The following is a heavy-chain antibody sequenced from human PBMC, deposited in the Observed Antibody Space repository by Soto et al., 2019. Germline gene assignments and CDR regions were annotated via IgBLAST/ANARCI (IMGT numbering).Heavy chain of an antibody. CDR2: IIPIFGTA. CDR3: ARGRVWIQLSGPSYYFDY. D-gene: IGHD5-18*01. J-gene: IGHJ4*02. Sequence: QVQLVQSVAEVKKPGSSVKVSCKASGGTFSSYAISWVRQAPGQGLEWMGGIIPIFGTANYAQKFQGRVTITADESTSTAYMELSSLRSEDTAVYYCARGRVWIQLSGPSYYFDYWGQGTLVTVSS. CDR1: GGTFSSYA. V-gene: IGHV1-69*01.